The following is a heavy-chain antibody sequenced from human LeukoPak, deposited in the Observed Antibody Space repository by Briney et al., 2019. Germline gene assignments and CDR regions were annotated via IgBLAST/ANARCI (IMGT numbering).Heavy chain of an antibody. CDR3: VRGFYGSETYYFDY. V-gene: IGHV1-8*01. Sequence: ASVKVSCKTSGYTFTRHDIHWARQGTGQGLEWIGWMNPNTGNAGYAPTFQGRVTMTRNTAISTAYMEVSGLRSDDTAVFFCVRGFYGSETYYFDYWGQGTLVTVSS. CDR1: GYTFTRHD. J-gene: IGHJ4*02. D-gene: IGHD4-17*01. CDR2: MNPNTGNA.